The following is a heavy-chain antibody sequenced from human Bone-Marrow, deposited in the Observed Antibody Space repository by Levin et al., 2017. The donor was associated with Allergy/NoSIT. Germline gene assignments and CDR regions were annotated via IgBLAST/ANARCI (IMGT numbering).Heavy chain of an antibody. CDR2: IYYSGST. Sequence: SQTLSLTCTVSGASISSFYWSWIRQPPGKGLEWIGYIYYSGSTNYNPSLKSRVSMSADMSRNQVYLTMSSVTAADTAVYYCARQAVPAAMNGFDSWGQGTLVTVSS. CDR3: ARQAVPAAMNGFDS. V-gene: IGHV4-59*08. CDR1: GASISSFY. D-gene: IGHD2-2*01. J-gene: IGHJ5*01.